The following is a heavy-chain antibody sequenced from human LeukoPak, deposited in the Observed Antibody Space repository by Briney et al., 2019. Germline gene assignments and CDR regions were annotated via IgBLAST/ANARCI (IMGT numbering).Heavy chain of an antibody. Sequence: GGSLRLSCAASGFTFSTYTMNWVRQAPGKGLEWVSSISSSSSYIYYADSVKGRFTISRDNAKNSMYLQMNSLRAEDTAVYYCTRDPGRCTSTSCYPDYWGQGTLVTVSS. J-gene: IGHJ4*02. CDR3: TRDPGRCTSTSCYPDY. D-gene: IGHD2-2*01. CDR1: GFTFSTYT. V-gene: IGHV3-21*01. CDR2: ISSSSSYI.